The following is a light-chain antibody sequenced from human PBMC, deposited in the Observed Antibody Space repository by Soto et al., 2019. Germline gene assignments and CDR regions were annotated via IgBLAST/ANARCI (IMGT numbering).Light chain of an antibody. CDR3: TSYKSSSTYV. Sequence: QSVLTQPASVSGSPGQSITISCTGTSSDVGGYNYVSWYQQHPGKAPKLMISDVSNRPSGVSNRFSGSKSGNTASLTISGLRVEAGADYSSTSYKSSSTYVFGTGTKVPV. J-gene: IGLJ1*01. V-gene: IGLV2-14*01. CDR2: DVS. CDR1: SSDVGGYNY.